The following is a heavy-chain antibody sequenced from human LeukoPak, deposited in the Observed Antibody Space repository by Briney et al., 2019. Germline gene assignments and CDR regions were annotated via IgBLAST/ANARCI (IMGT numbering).Heavy chain of an antibody. CDR2: INWNGGST. D-gene: IGHD3-3*01. J-gene: IGHJ4*02. V-gene: IGHV3-20*04. CDR1: GFTFDDYG. CDR3: ARESYEWRFLEWSQRYYYFDY. Sequence: GGSLRLSCAASGFTFDDYGMSWVRQATGKGLEWVSGINWNGGSTGYADSVKGRFTTSRDNAKNSLYLQMNSLRAEDTALYYCARESYEWRFLEWSQRYYYFDYWGQGTLVTVSS.